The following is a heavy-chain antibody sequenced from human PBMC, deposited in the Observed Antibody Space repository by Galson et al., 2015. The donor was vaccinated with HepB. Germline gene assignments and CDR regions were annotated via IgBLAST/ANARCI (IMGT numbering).Heavy chain of an antibody. Sequence: SLRLSCAASGFTFSDYWMSWVRQAPGRGLEWVAHIKQDGSERYYVDSVKGRFTISRDNAKKSVYLQMNGLRAEDTAVYYCVRARYIGTFSDFWGQGTLVTVSS. CDR1: GFTFSDYW. J-gene: IGHJ4*02. CDR2: IKQDGSER. V-gene: IGHV3-7*03. CDR3: VRARYIGTFSDF. D-gene: IGHD1-14*01.